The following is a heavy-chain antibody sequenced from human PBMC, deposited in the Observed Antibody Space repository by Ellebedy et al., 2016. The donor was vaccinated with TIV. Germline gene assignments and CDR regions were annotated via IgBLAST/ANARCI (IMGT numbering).Heavy chain of an antibody. V-gene: IGHV4-59*01. CDR3: AREVGSAGMDV. Sequence: SETLSLTCTVSGASISSYYCSWIRQPPGKGLEWIGYIYYSGSANYNPSLKSRVTISVDTSKNQFSLKLSSVTAADTAVYYCAREVGSAGMDVWGQGTTVTVSS. CDR1: GASISSYY. CDR2: IYYSGSA. D-gene: IGHD2-15*01. J-gene: IGHJ6*02.